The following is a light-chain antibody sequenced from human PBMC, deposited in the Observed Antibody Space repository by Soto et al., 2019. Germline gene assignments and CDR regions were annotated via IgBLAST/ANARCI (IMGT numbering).Light chain of an antibody. J-gene: IGLJ2*01. CDR2: STS. CDR3: LLYYGGAQVL. Sequence: QTVVTQEPSLTVSAGGTVTLTCAPSAGSIPSDYYSNWLQQKPGQAPRALIYSTSEKHSWTPARFSGSLLGGKAALPLSAAQPEDEADYYCLLYYGGAQVLFGGGSQLTVL. V-gene: IGLV7-43*01. CDR1: AGSIPSDYY.